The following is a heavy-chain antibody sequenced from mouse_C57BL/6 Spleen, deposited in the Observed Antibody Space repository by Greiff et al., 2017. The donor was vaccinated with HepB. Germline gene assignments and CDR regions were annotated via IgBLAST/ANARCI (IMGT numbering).Heavy chain of an antibody. J-gene: IGHJ2*01. V-gene: IGHV5-6*01. CDR2: ISSGGSYT. D-gene: IGHD2-5*01. Sequence: EVNVVESGGDLVKPGGSLKLSCAASGFTFSSYGMSWVRQTPDKRLEWVATISSGGSYTYYPDSVKGRFTISRDNAKNTLYLQMSSLKSEDTAMYYCARDYSNYVDYWGQGTTLTVSS. CDR3: ARDYSNYVDY. CDR1: GFTFSSYG.